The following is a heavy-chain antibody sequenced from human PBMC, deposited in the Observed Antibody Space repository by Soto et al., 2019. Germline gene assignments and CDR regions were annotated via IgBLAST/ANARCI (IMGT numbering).Heavy chain of an antibody. CDR1: GYIFTGYH. D-gene: IGHD3-9*01. J-gene: IGHJ6*02. CDR2: INPNSGDT. CDR3: ARDARGTRGFDEMDI. Sequence: ASVKVSCKASGYIFTGYHIHWVRQAPGRGLEWMGWINPNSGDTEYAQNCQGRVTMTRDTSFNLVYMEMSGLMSDDTAVYYCARDARGTRGFDEMDIWGQGTTVTVS. V-gene: IGHV1-2*02.